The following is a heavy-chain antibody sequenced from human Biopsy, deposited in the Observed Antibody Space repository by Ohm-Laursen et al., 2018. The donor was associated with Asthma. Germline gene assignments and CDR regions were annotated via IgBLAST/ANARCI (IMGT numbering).Heavy chain of an antibody. J-gene: IGHJ6*02. CDR1: GGSINIGDYY. Sequence: GTLSLTCTVSGGSINIGDYYWSWIRQPPGKGLEWIGYIYYTGSANYNPSLKSRVTISVDTSKNQFSLRLNSVTAADTAVYYCARGPNYHGSGRAPIGMDVWGQGTTVTVSS. V-gene: IGHV4-61*08. CDR3: ARGPNYHGSGRAPIGMDV. D-gene: IGHD3-10*01. CDR2: IYYTGSA.